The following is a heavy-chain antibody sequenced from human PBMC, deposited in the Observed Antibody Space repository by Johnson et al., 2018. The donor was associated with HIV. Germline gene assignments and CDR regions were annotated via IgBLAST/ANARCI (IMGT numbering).Heavy chain of an antibody. J-gene: IGHJ3*02. V-gene: IGHV3-53*01. CDR2: IYSGGST. CDR1: GFTVSSNY. Sequence: VQLVESGGGLVQPGGSLRLSCAASGFTVSSNYMSWVRQAPGKGLVWVSIIYSGGSTYYADSVKGRFTISRDNSKNTLYLQMNSLRAEDTAVYYCAKVDRPGIAAAPLDAFDIWGQGTMVTVSS. D-gene: IGHD6-13*01. CDR3: AKVDRPGIAAAPLDAFDI.